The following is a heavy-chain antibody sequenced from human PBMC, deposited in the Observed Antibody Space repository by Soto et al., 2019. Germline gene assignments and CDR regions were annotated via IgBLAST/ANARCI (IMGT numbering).Heavy chain of an antibody. Sequence: PSETLSLTCAFYGLSFSGYYLSLIRQPPGKGLEWIGEINHSGSTNYNPSLKSRVTISVDTSKNQFSLKLSSVTAADTAVYYCARGSGPFDLWGQGTLVTVSS. CDR2: INHSGST. J-gene: IGHJ5*02. V-gene: IGHV4-34*01. CDR1: GLSFSGYY. CDR3: ARGSGPFDL.